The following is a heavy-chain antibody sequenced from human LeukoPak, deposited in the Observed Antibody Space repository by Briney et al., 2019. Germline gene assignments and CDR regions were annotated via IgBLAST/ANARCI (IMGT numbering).Heavy chain of an antibody. CDR3: ARAMSMKSYGPGI. V-gene: IGHV1-8*01. D-gene: IGHD3-10*01. CDR1: GYTFTSYD. J-gene: IGHJ4*02. Sequence: ASVKVSCTASGYTFTSYDINWVRQAPGQGLEWVGGRNPNSGNTGYAQKFQGRVTMTRNTSISTAYMELSRLRSEDTAVYYCARAMSMKSYGPGIWGQGTLVTVSS. CDR2: RNPNSGNT.